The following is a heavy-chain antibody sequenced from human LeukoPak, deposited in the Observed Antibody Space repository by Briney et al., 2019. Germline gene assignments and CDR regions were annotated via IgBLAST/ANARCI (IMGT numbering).Heavy chain of an antibody. CDR2: IIPIFGTT. V-gene: IGHV1-69*05. D-gene: IGHD2-15*01. CDR3: AREDCSGGSCYYGGPFDY. Sequence: SVKVSCKASGGTFSSYAITWVRQAPGQGLEWMGRIIPIFGTTKYAQKFQGRVTITTDESTSTIYMDLSSLRSEDTAVYYCAREDCSGGSCYYGGPFDYWGQGTLVTVSS. CDR1: GGTFSSYA. J-gene: IGHJ4*02.